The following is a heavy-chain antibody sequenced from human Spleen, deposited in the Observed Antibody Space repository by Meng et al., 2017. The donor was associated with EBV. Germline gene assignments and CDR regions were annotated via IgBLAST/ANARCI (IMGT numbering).Heavy chain of an antibody. V-gene: IGHV4-61*08. D-gene: IGHD4-23*01. CDR3: ARYYGANGDFDY. J-gene: IGHJ4*02. CDR2: IYYSGST. Sequence: QVQLQESCQGLRKPSQTLSLPCAVSGGFISSGGYYWSWIRQPPGMGLEWIGHIYYSGSTKYHPSLESRVTISADTSKNQFSLKLSSVTAADTAVYYRARYYGANGDFDYWGQGNLVTVSS. CDR1: GGFISSGGYY.